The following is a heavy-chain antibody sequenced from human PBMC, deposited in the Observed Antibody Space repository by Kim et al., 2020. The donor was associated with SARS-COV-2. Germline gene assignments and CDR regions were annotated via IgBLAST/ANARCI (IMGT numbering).Heavy chain of an antibody. J-gene: IGHJ6*02. CDR2: IRSKVNNYAT. CDR1: GFTFSGAG. Sequence: GGSLRLSCITSGFTFSGAGMHWVRQASGKGLEWVCRIRSKVNNYATAYAASVKGRFTISRDDSKNMAYLQISGLKTEDTAVYYCTREGDYYGMDVWGQGTTVTVSS. CDR3: TREGDYYGMDV. V-gene: IGHV3-73*01.